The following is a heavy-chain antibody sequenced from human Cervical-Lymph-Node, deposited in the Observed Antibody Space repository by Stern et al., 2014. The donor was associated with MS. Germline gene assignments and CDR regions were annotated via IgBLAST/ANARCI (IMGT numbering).Heavy chain of an antibody. CDR3: ARAEGKTGRYWYFDL. CDR1: GDSMSRSH. Sequence: QLQLQESGPRLVKPSETLSLTCSVSGDSMSRSHWSWIRQPPGKGLEWIGYVSYSGSTPYNPSPRSRITISIDTSTNHFSLRRTSVTDADTALYYCARAEGKTGRYWYFDLWGRGTLVTVSS. J-gene: IGHJ2*01. CDR2: VSYSGST. D-gene: IGHD1-14*01. V-gene: IGHV4-59*01.